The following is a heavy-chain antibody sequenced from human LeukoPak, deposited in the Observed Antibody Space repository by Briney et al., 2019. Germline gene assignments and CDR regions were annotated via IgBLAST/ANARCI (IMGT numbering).Heavy chain of an antibody. J-gene: IGHJ4*02. D-gene: IGHD6-13*01. V-gene: IGHV1-69*13. CDR2: IIPIFGTA. Sequence: SVKVSCKASGGTFSSYAINWVRQAPGQGLEWMGGIIPIFGTANYAQKFQGRVTITADESTSTAYMELSSLRSEDTAVYYCATGDPGSWYYFDYWGQGTLVTVSS. CDR3: ATGDPGSWYYFDY. CDR1: GGTFSSYA.